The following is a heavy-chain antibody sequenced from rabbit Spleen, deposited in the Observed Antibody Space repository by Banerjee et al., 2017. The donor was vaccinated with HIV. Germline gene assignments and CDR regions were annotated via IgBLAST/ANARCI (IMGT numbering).Heavy chain of an antibody. CDR1: GVSFSFSSY. J-gene: IGHJ6*01. D-gene: IGHD1-1*01. V-gene: IGHV1S45*01. CDR3: ARDTSSSFSSYGMDL. Sequence: QEQLEESGGDLVKPGASRTLTCTASGVSFSFSSYMCWVRQAPGKGLEWIACIEVGSSDFTYYATWAKGRFTISKTSSTTVTLQVTRLTAADTATYFCARDTSSSFSSYGMDLWGPGTLVTVS. CDR2: IEVGSSDFT.